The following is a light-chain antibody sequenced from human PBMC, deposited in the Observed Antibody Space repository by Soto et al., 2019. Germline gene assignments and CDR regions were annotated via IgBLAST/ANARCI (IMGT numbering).Light chain of an antibody. CDR1: SSDVGGYNY. J-gene: IGLJ1*01. CDR3: CSYAGSYTFGGYV. V-gene: IGLV2-11*01. Sequence: QSALTQPRSVSGSPGPSVTISCTGTSSDVGGYNYVYWYQQHPGKAPKLMIYDVSKRPSGVPDRFSGSKSGNTASLTISGLQAEDEADYYCCSYAGSYTFGGYVFGTGTKLTVL. CDR2: DVS.